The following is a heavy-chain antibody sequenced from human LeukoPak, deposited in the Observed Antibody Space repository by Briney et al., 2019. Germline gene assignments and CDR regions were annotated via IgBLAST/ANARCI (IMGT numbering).Heavy chain of an antibody. V-gene: IGHV3-30*02. CDR1: GFTFSNYG. J-gene: IGHJ4*02. Sequence: GGSLRLSCAASGFTFSNYGMHWVRQAPDKGLEWVAFTRFDGSRKYYAASVKGRFTISRDNSKNTLHLQMNSLKAEDTAVYYCAKGGGSAWSFFFDYWGQGILVTVSS. CDR2: TRFDGSRK. CDR3: AKGGGSAWSFFFDY. D-gene: IGHD6-19*01.